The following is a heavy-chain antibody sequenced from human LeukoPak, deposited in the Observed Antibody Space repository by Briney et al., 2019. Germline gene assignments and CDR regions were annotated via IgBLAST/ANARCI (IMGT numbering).Heavy chain of an antibody. J-gene: IGHJ4*02. CDR2: IYYSGST. D-gene: IGHD1-1*01. CDR3: ARFPTYDYYFDY. V-gene: IGHV4-39*01. Sequence: SETLSLTCTVSGGSISSSSYYWGWIRQPPGKGLEWIGSIYYSGSTYYNPSLKSRVTISVDTSKSQFSLKLSSVIAADTAVYYCARFPTYDYYFDYWGQGTLVTVSS. CDR1: GGSISSSSYY.